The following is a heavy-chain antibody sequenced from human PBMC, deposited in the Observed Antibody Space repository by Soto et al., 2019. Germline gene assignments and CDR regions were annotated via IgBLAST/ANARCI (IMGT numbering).Heavy chain of an antibody. CDR1: GGSFSGYY. V-gene: IGHV4-34*01. J-gene: IGHJ6*02. Sequence: PSETLSLTCAVYGGSFSGYYWSWIRQPPGKGLEWIGEINHSGSTNYNPSLKSRVTISVDTSKNQFSLKLSSVTAADTAVYYCARGLAVLLWFGDWSPGYGMDVWGQGTTVTV. CDR2: INHSGST. D-gene: IGHD3-10*01. CDR3: ARGLAVLLWFGDWSPGYGMDV.